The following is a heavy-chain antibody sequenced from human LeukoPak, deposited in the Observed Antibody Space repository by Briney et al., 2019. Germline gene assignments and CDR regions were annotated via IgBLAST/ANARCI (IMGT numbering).Heavy chain of an antibody. Sequence: GGSLRLSCTASGFTFGDYAMSWVRQAPGKGLEWVGFIRSKAYGGTTEYAASVKGRFTISRDDSKGIAYLQMNSLKTEDTAVYYCTRVYGEPRGRAFDIWGQGTMVTVSS. D-gene: IGHD1-26*01. J-gene: IGHJ3*02. V-gene: IGHV3-49*04. CDR3: TRVYGEPRGRAFDI. CDR2: IRSKAYGGTT. CDR1: GFTFGDYA.